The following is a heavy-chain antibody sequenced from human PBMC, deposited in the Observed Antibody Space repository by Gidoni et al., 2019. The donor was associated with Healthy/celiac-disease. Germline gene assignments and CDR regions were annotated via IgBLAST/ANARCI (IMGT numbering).Heavy chain of an antibody. CDR2: IWYDGSNK. CDR3: ARDGTPGQQLVYWYFDL. D-gene: IGHD6-13*01. J-gene: IGHJ2*01. Sequence: QVQLVESGGGVVQPGRSLRLSCAASGFTFSTYGMHWVRQAPGKGLEWVAVIWYDGSNKYYADSVKGRFTISRDNSKNTLYLQMNSLRAEDTAVYYCARDGTPGQQLVYWYFDLWGRGTLVTVSS. V-gene: IGHV3-33*01. CDR1: GFTFSTYG.